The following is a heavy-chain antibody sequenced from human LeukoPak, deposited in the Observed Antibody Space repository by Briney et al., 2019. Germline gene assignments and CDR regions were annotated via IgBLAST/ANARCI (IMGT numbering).Heavy chain of an antibody. CDR1: GYNFTGSY. V-gene: IGHV1-2*02. J-gene: IGHJ4*02. D-gene: IGHD4-17*01. Sequence: ASVKVSCKASGYNFTGSYMYWVRQAPGQGLEWMGWINPNSGGTNYAQDFQGRVTMTRDTSISTAYMEMRRLRSDDTAVYYCARGGNWMTTVIQSKYYFDYWGQGTLVTVSS. CDR3: ARGGNWMTTVIQSKYYFDY. CDR2: INPNSGGT.